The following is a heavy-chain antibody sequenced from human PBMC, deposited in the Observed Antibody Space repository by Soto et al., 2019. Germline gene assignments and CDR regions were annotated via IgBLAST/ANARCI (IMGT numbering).Heavy chain of an antibody. Sequence: SETLSLTCTVSGGSISSGCYYWSWIRQDPGKGLEWIGYIYYSGSTYYNPSLKSRVTISVDTSKNQFSLKLSSVTAADTAVYYSARDSSGSRGYYYYGMDVWGQGTTVTVSS. D-gene: IGHD1-26*01. CDR1: GGSISSGCYY. CDR2: IYYSGST. J-gene: IGHJ6*02. CDR3: ARDSSGSRGYYYYGMDV. V-gene: IGHV4-31*03.